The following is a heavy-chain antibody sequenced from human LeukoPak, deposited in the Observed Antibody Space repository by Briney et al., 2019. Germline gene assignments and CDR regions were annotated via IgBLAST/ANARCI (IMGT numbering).Heavy chain of an antibody. CDR2: IKQDGSEK. CDR1: GFTFTSYW. J-gene: IGHJ5*02. V-gene: IGHV3-7*01. D-gene: IGHD3-22*01. CDR3: ARGHITYDSSGYYDVDWFDP. Sequence: GGSLRLSCAASGFTFTSYWMSWVRQAPGKGLVGVANIKQDGSEKYYVDSVKGRFTISRENAKNSLYLQMNSLRAEDTAVYYCARGHITYDSSGYYDVDWFDPWGQGTLVTVSS.